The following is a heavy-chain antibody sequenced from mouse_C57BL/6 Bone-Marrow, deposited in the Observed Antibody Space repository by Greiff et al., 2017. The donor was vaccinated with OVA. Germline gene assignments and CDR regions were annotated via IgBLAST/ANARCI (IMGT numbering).Heavy chain of an antibody. CDR1: GFTFSSYA. J-gene: IGHJ4*01. CDR2: ISSGGDYF. CDR3: TRGPAITTPYAMDY. D-gene: IGHD1-1*01. V-gene: IGHV5-9-1*02. Sequence: EVHLVKSGEGLVKPGGSLKLSCAASGFTFSSYAMSWVRQTPEKRLEWVAYISSGGDYFYDADTVKGRFTISRDNARNTLDLQMSSLKSEDTAMYYCTRGPAITTPYAMDYWGQGTSVTVSS.